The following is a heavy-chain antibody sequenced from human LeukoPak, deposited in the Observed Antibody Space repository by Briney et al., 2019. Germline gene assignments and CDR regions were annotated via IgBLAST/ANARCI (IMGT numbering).Heavy chain of an antibody. CDR1: GYTFTSYG. V-gene: IGHV1-18*01. D-gene: IGHD1-26*01. CDR2: ISAYNGNT. J-gene: IGHJ6*03. Sequence: GASVKVSCKASGYTFTSYGISWVRQAPGQGLEWMGWISAYNGNTNYAQKLQGRVTMTTDTSTSTAYMELSNLRSEDTAVYYCAAATGYYYYMDVWGKGTTVTISS. CDR3: AAATGYYYYMDV.